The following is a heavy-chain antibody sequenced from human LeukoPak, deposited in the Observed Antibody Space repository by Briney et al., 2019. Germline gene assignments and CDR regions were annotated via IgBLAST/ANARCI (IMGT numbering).Heavy chain of an antibody. CDR3: ATHKWDFDY. Sequence: GGSLRLSCTVSGFTVSSNSMSWVRQAPGKGLEWVSAISGSGGRTFYADSVKGRFTISRDNFKNTLYLQMNNLRAEDTAVYYCATHKWDFDYWGQGALVTVSS. CDR2: ISGSGGRT. J-gene: IGHJ4*02. CDR1: GFTVSSNS. V-gene: IGHV3-23*01. D-gene: IGHD1-26*01.